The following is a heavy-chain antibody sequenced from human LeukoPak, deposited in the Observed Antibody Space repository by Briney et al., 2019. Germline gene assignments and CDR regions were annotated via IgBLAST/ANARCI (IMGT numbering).Heavy chain of an antibody. V-gene: IGHV4-4*07. Sequence: SETLSLTCTVSGGSISSYYWSWIRQPAGKGLEWIGRIYTSGSTNYNPSLKSRVTMSVDTSKNQFSLKLSSVTAADTAVYYCARVSRGCSSTSCSNWFDPWGQGTLVTVSS. CDR3: ARVSRGCSSTSCSNWFDP. CDR1: GGSISSYY. D-gene: IGHD2-2*01. J-gene: IGHJ5*02. CDR2: IYTSGST.